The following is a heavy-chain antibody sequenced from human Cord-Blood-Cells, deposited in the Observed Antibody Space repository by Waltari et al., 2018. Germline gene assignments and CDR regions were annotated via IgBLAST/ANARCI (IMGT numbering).Heavy chain of an antibody. J-gene: IGHJ6*02. D-gene: IGHD3-3*01. Sequence: QVQLQQWGAGLLKPSETLSLTCAVYGGSFSGYYWSGIRQPRGRGREWIGEINHSGSTNYNPSLKSRVTISEDTSKNQFSLKLSSVTAADTAVYYCARDRITIFGVVIKAYYYYGMDVWGQGTTVTVSS. CDR1: GGSFSGYY. V-gene: IGHV4-34*01. CDR2: INHSGST. CDR3: ARDRITIFGVVIKAYYYYGMDV.